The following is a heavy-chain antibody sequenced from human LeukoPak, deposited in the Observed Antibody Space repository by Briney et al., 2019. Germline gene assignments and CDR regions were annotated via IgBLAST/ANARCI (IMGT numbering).Heavy chain of an antibody. CDR3: ARVQGYCSTTSCYPHY. J-gene: IGHJ4*02. D-gene: IGHD2-2*01. CDR2: INTNTGNP. V-gene: IGHV7-4-1*02. CDR1: GYTFTSYY. Sequence: GASVKVSCKASGYTFTSYYTHWVRQAPGQGLEWMGWINTNTGNPTYAQGFTGRFVFSLDTSVNTAYLQISSLKAEDTAIYYCARVQGYCSTTSCYPHYWGQGTLVTVS.